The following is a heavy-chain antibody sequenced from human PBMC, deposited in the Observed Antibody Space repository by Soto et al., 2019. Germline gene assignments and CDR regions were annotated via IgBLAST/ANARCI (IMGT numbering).Heavy chain of an antibody. Sequence: SETLSLTCAVYGGSFSGYYWSWIRQPPGKGLEWIGEINHSGSTNYNPSLQSRVTISVDTSKNQFSLKLRSVTAADTAVYYCARGSVPVAGHFGYYYYGMDVWGQGTTVTVSS. CDR3: ARGSVPVAGHFGYYYYGMDV. CDR1: GGSFSGYY. CDR2: INHSGST. J-gene: IGHJ6*02. D-gene: IGHD6-19*01. V-gene: IGHV4-34*01.